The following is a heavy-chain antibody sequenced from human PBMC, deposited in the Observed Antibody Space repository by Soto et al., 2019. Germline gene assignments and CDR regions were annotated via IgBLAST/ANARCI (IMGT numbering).Heavy chain of an antibody. J-gene: IGHJ5*02. CDR1: GGTLSSYA. V-gene: IGHV1-69*01. Sequence: QVQLVQSGAEVKKPGSSVKVSCKASGGTLSSYAISWVRQAPGQGLEWMGGIIPIFGTANYAQKFQGRVTITADQSTSTVYMELISVVCEDTAVYYGGTSSGYSSCWYGRSGLFDPWGQGTLVTGSS. CDR2: IIPIFGTA. D-gene: IGHD6-19*01. CDR3: GTSSGYSSCWYGRSGLFDP.